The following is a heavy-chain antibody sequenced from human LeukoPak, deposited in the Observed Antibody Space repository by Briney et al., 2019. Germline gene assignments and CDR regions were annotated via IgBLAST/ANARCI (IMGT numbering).Heavy chain of an antibody. V-gene: IGHV3-48*02. CDR3: ARDHWGNRGDYDFDY. CDR1: GFTFSDYS. Sequence: GGPLRLSCTASGFTFSDYSMNWVRPAPGKGPQWVSYVHSSGSIIYYADSVKDRFTNSRDNAKNSLYLQKNSLRDEDTAVYYCARDHWGNRGDYDFDYWGQGTLVTVSS. J-gene: IGHJ4*02. D-gene: IGHD4-17*01. CDR2: VHSSGSII.